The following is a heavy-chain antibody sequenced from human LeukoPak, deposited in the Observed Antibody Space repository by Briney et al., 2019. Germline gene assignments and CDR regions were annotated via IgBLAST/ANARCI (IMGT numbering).Heavy chain of an antibody. CDR2: IYYSGST. D-gene: IGHD6-19*01. CDR3: ARVSGQFYFYYYMDV. Sequence: SETLSLTCTVSGGSTRSSSYYWGWIRQPPGKGLEWIGSIYYSGSTYYNPSLKSRVTISLDTSKNQFSLRLSSLTAADTAVYYCARVSGQFYFYYYMDVWGKGTTVTISS. V-gene: IGHV4-39*01. CDR1: GGSTRSSSYY. J-gene: IGHJ6*03.